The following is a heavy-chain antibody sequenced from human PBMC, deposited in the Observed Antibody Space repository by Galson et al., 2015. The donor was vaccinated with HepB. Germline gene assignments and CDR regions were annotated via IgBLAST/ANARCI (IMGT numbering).Heavy chain of an antibody. D-gene: IGHD3-22*01. Sequence: SVKVSCKASGGTFSSYAISWVRQAPGQGLEWMGGIIPIFGIANYAQKFQGRVTITADESTSTAYMELSSLRSEDTAVYYCARGRLISSGPPFDYWGQGTLVTVSS. CDR3: ARGRLISSGPPFDY. CDR1: GGTFSSYA. CDR2: IIPIFGIA. V-gene: IGHV1-69*13. J-gene: IGHJ4*02.